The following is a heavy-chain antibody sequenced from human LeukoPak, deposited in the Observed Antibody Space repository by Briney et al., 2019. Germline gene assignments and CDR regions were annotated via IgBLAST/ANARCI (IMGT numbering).Heavy chain of an antibody. J-gene: IGHJ5*02. CDR3: ARDITGISWFDP. V-gene: IGHV4-39*07. Sequence: NPSETLSLTCTVSGGSISSSSYYWGWIRQPPGKGLEWIGSIYYSGSTYYNPSLKSRVTISLDTSKNQLSLKLSSVTAADTAVYYCARDITGISWFDPWGQGTLVTVSS. CDR1: GGSISSSSYY. D-gene: IGHD2-8*02. CDR2: IYYSGST.